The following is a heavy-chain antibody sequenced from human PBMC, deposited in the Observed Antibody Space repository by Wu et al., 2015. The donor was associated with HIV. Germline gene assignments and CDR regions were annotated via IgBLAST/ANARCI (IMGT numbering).Heavy chain of an antibody. V-gene: IGHV1-24*01. Sequence: VQLVQSGAEVKKPGASVKVSCKVSGYTLTELSMHWVRQAPGKGLEWMGGFDPEDGETIYAQSYQGRLTMTEDTSTDTAYMEVTNLRSEDTAVYYCATFPLKTVSDTPYYFYYWGQGTLVTVSS. CDR2: FDPEDGET. CDR3: ATFPLKTVSDTPYYFYY. D-gene: IGHD5-18*01. J-gene: IGHJ4*02. CDR1: GYTLTELS.